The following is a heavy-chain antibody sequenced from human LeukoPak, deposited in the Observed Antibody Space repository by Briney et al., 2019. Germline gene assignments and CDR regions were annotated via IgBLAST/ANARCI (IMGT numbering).Heavy chain of an antibody. J-gene: IGHJ6*02. CDR2: ISAYNGNT. V-gene: IGHV1-18*01. CDR3: ARDRLYRYCSSTSCPAAYYYYGMDV. Sequence: ASVKVSCKASGYAFTSYGIGWVRQAPGQGLEWMGWISAYNGNTNYAQKLQGRVTMTTDTSTSTAYMELRSLRSDDTAVYYCARDRLYRYCSSTSCPAAYYYYGMDVWGQGTTVTVSS. D-gene: IGHD2-2*01. CDR1: GYAFTSYG.